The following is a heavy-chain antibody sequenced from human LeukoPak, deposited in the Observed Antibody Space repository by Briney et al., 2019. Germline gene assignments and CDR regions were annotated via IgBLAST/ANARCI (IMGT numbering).Heavy chain of an antibody. CDR3: ARDRGSGWYVDY. J-gene: IGHJ4*02. CDR1: GFTISSYE. Sequence: PGGSLRLSCAASGFTISSYEMNWVRQAPGKGLEWVSYISSSGSTIYYADSVKGRFTISRDNAKNSLYLQMNSLRAEDTAVYYCARDRGSGWYVDYWGQGTLVTVSS. V-gene: IGHV3-48*03. D-gene: IGHD6-19*01. CDR2: ISSSGSTI.